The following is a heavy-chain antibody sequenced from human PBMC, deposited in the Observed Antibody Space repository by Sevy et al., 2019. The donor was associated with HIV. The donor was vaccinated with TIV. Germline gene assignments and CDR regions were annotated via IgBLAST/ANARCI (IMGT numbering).Heavy chain of an antibody. CDR2: ISSSSSYM. Sequence: GGSLRLSCAASGFTFSSYSMNWVRQAPGKGLEWVSSISSSSSYMYYADSVKGRFTISRDNAKNSLYLQMNSLRAEDTAVYYCARDLSSGHFDYWGQGTLVTVSS. D-gene: IGHD6-19*01. CDR1: GFTFSSYS. CDR3: ARDLSSGHFDY. J-gene: IGHJ4*02. V-gene: IGHV3-21*01.